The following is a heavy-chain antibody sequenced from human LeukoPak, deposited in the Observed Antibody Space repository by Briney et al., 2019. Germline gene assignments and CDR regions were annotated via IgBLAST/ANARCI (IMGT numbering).Heavy chain of an antibody. CDR3: ARDREKQQLPQFFYYYYMDV. J-gene: IGHJ6*03. D-gene: IGHD6-13*01. V-gene: IGHV3-48*01. CDR2: ISTSSSTM. Sequence: GGSLRLSCAASGFTFSSYSMNWVRQAPGKGLEWVSYISTSSSTMYYADSVKGRFTISRDNARNSLYLQMNSLRAEDTAVYYCARDREKQQLPQFFYYYYMDVWGKGTTVTVSS. CDR1: GFTFSSYS.